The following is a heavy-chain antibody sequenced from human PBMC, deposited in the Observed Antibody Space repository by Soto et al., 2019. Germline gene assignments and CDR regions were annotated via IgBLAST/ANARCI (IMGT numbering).Heavy chain of an antibody. J-gene: IGHJ6*02. CDR1: GYTVTRYG. D-gene: IGHD2-8*01. V-gene: IGHV1-18*01. CDR2: ISGYNGDT. CDR3: AKNGQPPYYYYGMDV. Sequence: QGQLVQSGAEVKKPGASVKVSCKASGYTVTRYGISWVRQDPGQGLEWMGWISGYNGDTNYAQKFQGRVTMTVDTSTTTAFMELTSLTSDDRAVYYCAKNGQPPYYYYGMDVWGQGTTVTVSS.